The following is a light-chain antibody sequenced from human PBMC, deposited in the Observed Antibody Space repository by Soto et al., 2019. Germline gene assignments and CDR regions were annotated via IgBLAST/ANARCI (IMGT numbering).Light chain of an antibody. CDR2: GAS. V-gene: IGKV3D-15*01. CDR1: QSVSSN. J-gene: IGKJ2*01. Sequence: EIVMTQSPATLSVSPGERATLSCRASQSVSSNLAWYQQKPGQAPRLLIYGASTRATGIPARFSGSGSGSEFTLTISSLQSEDVALYFCQQYNNWPPMYTFGQGTKLEIK. CDR3: QQYNNWPPMYT.